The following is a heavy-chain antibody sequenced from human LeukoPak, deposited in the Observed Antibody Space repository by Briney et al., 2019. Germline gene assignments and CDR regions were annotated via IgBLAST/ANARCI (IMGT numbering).Heavy chain of an antibody. Sequence: GGSLRLSCAASGFTFSSYWMHWVRQAPGKGLVWVSRINTDGSTTTYADSVKGRFTISRDNAKNTLYLQMNSLRAEDTAVYYCAKDVGSGTYYRAYDYWGQGTLVTVSS. CDR1: GFTFSSYW. J-gene: IGHJ4*02. CDR2: INTDGSTT. D-gene: IGHD3-10*01. V-gene: IGHV3-74*01. CDR3: AKDVGSGTYYRAYDY.